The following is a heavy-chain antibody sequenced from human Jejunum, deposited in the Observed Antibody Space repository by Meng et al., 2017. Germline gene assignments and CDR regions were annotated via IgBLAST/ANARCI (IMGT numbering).Heavy chain of an antibody. CDR1: GLKINTFG. CDR3: SRELGP. V-gene: IGHV3-30*03. CDR2: ISYGGDE. J-gene: IGHJ5*02. Sequence: QVQVVESGGAVVQTGRSLRLSCAVSGLKINTFGFHWVRQAPGKGLEWVTFISYGGDEHYTDSVKGRFIISRDNSKNTVYLQMNRVTTEDTGVYYCSRELGPLGQGTLVTVSS. D-gene: IGHD7-27*01.